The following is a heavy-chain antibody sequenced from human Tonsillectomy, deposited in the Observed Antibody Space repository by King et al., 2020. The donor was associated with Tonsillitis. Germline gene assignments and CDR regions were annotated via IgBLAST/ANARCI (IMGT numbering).Heavy chain of an antibody. CDR2: SRNKVNRYTT. CDR3: IRVKEYSIDYFPDQ. V-gene: IGHV3-72*01. D-gene: IGHD2/OR15-2a*01. Sequence: VQLVESGGGLVQVGGSLRLSCAASGFTLSDYYIDWVRQAPGKGLEWVGRSRNKVNRYTTEFAASVKGRFSISRDESKNSLYLQMNSLKIEDTAVFYCIRVKEYSIDYFPDQWGQGTLVTVSS. J-gene: IGHJ4*02. CDR1: GFTLSDYY.